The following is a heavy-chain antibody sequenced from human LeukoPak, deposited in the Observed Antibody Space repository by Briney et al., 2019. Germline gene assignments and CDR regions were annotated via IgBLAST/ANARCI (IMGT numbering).Heavy chain of an antibody. D-gene: IGHD3-16*02. CDR1: GDSVSSNSAA. J-gene: IGHJ3*02. CDR3: ARESHDYVWGSYRHDAFDI. CDR2: TYYRSKWYN. V-gene: IGHV6-1*01. Sequence: SQTLSLTCAISGDSVSSNSAAWNWIRQPPSRGLEWLGRTYYRSKWYNDYAVSVKSRITINPDTSKNQFSLQLNSVTPEDTAVYYCARESHDYVWGSYRHDAFDIWGQGTMVTVSS.